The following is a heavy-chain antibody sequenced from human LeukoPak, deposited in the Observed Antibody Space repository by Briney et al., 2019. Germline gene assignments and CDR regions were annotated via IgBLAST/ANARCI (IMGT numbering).Heavy chain of an antibody. CDR2: TYYRSKWYI. D-gene: IGHD2-15*01. Sequence: SQTLSLTCAISGDSVSSNSAAWSWIRQSPSRGLEWLGRTYYRSKWYIDYAVSVKSRTTINPDTSKNQFSLQVNSVTPEDTAVYYCARGDSDYYYMDVWGKGTTVTVSS. J-gene: IGHJ6*03. CDR3: ARGDSDYYYMDV. V-gene: IGHV6-1*01. CDR1: GDSVSSNSAA.